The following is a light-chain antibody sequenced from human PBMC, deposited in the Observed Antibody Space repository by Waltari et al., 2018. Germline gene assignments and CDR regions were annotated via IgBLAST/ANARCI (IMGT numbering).Light chain of an antibody. CDR3: QHYNSYPLT. V-gene: IGKV1-5*03. CDR2: RAS. Sequence: DIQLTQSPSTLPASVGGRVTITCRASQSVSNWLAWYQQKPGKAPKLLIYRASILESGVPSRFSGSGSGTEFTLTISSLQPEDFATYFCQHYNSYPLTFGGGTKVDI. J-gene: IGKJ4*01. CDR1: QSVSNW.